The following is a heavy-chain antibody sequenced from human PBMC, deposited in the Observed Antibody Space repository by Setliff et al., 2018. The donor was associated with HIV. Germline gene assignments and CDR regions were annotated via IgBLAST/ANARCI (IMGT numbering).Heavy chain of an antibody. V-gene: IGHV4-30-4*01. CDR1: GASFVGDNH. J-gene: IGHJ4*02. CDR2: FMYTDIHYVNYLN. CDR3: ARARSDWYNVRPYDFDL. Sequence: SETLSPTCAVPGASFVGDNHWSWIRQTPERGLEWIAYFMYTDIHYVNYLNYRNPSLASRLSISVDKSKNQFSLTLSSVTAADTAVYYCARARSDWYNVRPYDFDLWGQGTPVTVSS. D-gene: IGHD6-19*01.